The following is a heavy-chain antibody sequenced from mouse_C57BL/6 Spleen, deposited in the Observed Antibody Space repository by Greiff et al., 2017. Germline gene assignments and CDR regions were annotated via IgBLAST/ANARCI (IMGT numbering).Heavy chain of an antibody. CDR2: INPSSGYT. CDR1: GYTFTSYW. D-gene: IGHD2-4*01. CDR3: ARWDDYDGAWFAY. J-gene: IGHJ3*01. Sequence: VQLQQSGAELAKPGASVKLSCKASGYTFTSYWMHWVTQRPGQGLEWIGYINPSSGYTKYNQKFKDKATLTADKSSSTAYMQLSSLTYEDSAVYYCARWDDYDGAWFAYWGQGTLVTVSA. V-gene: IGHV1-7*01.